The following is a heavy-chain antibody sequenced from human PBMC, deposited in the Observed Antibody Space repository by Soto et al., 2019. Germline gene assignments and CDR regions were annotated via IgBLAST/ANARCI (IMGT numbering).Heavy chain of an antibody. J-gene: IGHJ4*02. Sequence: GESLKISCQVSGYTFTIYWIGWVRQMPGKGLEWMGIIYPSDSDTRYSPSFQGQVTISADQSINTAYLQWDSLKASDTAIYYCARPANTVADHFDLWGQGTLVTVSS. D-gene: IGHD4-17*01. CDR2: IYPSDSDT. CDR1: GYTFTIYW. CDR3: ARPANTVADHFDL. V-gene: IGHV5-51*01.